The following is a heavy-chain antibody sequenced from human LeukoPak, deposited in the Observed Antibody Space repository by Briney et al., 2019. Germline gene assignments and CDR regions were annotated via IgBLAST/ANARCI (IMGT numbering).Heavy chain of an antibody. CDR2: ISGRGGST. Sequence: GGSLRLSCAASGFTFSSYAMSWVRQAPGKGLEWVSAISGRGGSTYYADSVKGRFTISRDNSKNTLYLQMNSLRAEDTAVYYCAKDRPIVVVPAVYFDYWGQGTLVTVSS. CDR1: GFTFSSYA. CDR3: AKDRPIVVVPAVYFDY. V-gene: IGHV3-23*01. D-gene: IGHD2-2*01. J-gene: IGHJ4*02.